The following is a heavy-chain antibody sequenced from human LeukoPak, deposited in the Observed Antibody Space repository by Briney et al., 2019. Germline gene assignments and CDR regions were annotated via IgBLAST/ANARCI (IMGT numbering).Heavy chain of an antibody. CDR1: GFTFSSYG. CDR2: ISYDGSNK. Sequence: GRSLRLSCAASGFTFSSYGMHWVRQAPGKGLEWVAVISYDGSNKYYADSVKGRFTISRDNSKNTLYLQMNSLRAEDTAVYYCAKDLTGDWGQGTLVTVSS. CDR3: AKDLTGD. J-gene: IGHJ4*02. D-gene: IGHD1-26*01. V-gene: IGHV3-30*18.